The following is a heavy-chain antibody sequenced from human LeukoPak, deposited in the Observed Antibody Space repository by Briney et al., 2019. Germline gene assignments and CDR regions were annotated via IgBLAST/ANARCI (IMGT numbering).Heavy chain of an antibody. Sequence: PSETLSLTCTVSGGSISSYYWSWIRQPPGKGLEWIGYIYYSGSTNYNPSLKSRVTISVDTSKNQFSLKLSSVTAADTAVYYCARRFTGTTNFDYWGQGTLVTVSS. CDR1: GGSISSYY. J-gene: IGHJ4*02. CDR2: IYYSGST. V-gene: IGHV4-59*08. D-gene: IGHD1-1*01. CDR3: ARRFTGTTNFDY.